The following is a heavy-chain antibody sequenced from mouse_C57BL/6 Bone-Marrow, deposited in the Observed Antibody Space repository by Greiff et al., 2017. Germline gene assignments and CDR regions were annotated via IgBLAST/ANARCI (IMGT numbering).Heavy chain of an antibody. D-gene: IGHD4-1*01. CDR1: GYTFTSYG. CDR3: ARSWVYAMDY. V-gene: IGHV1-81*01. Sequence: LMESGAELARPGASVKLSCKASGYTFTSYGISWVKQRTGQGLEWIGEIYPRSGNTYYNEKFKGKATLTADKSSSTAYMELRSLTSEDSAVYFCARSWVYAMDYWGQGTSVTVSS. J-gene: IGHJ4*01. CDR2: IYPRSGNT.